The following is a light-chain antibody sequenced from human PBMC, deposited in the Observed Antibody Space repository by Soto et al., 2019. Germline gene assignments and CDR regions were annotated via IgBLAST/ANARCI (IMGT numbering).Light chain of an antibody. CDR2: GAS. CDR1: QSISSW. J-gene: IGKJ2*01. CDR3: QQYNGSFRYT. V-gene: IGKV1-5*03. Sequence: DIQMTQSPSTLSASVGDRVTITCRASQSISSWLAWYQQKPGTAPKLLIYGASTLESGVPSRFSGIRSGTEFTLTVSSLQPDDFATYYCQQYNGSFRYTFGQGTKLEIK.